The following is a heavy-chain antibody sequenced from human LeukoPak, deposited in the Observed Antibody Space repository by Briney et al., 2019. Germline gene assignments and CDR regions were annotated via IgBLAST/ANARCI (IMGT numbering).Heavy chain of an antibody. CDR3: ARGACYYGSGSYYLDY. CDR1: GFTFSSYW. Sequence: GGSLRLSCAASGFTFSSYWMSWVRQAPGKGLEWVANIKQDGSEEYYVDSVKGRFTISRDNAKNSLYLQMNSLRAEDTAVYYCARGACYYGSGSYYLDYWGQGTLVTVSS. CDR2: IKQDGSEE. J-gene: IGHJ4*02. V-gene: IGHV3-7*03. D-gene: IGHD3-10*01.